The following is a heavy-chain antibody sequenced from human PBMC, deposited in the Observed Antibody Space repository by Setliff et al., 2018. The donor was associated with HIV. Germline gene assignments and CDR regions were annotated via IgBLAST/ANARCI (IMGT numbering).Heavy chain of an antibody. Sequence: PGESLKISCRVSGYSFTSYWIGWVRQMPGKGLEWIGVIYPGDSDTTYSPSFEGQVTISADKSISTAYLQWSSLKASDTAMYYCARHLSDKCGGDCYSDYFDYWGQGSLVTVSS. V-gene: IGHV5-51*01. J-gene: IGHJ4*02. CDR3: ARHLSDKCGGDCYSDYFDY. CDR1: GYSFTSYW. D-gene: IGHD2-21*02. CDR2: IYPGDSDT.